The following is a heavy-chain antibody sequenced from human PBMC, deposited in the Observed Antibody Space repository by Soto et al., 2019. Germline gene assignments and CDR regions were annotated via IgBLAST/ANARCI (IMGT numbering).Heavy chain of an antibody. J-gene: IGHJ4*02. D-gene: IGHD6-19*01. Sequence: EVQLVESGGGLVKPGVSLRLSCAASGFTFSSYSMNWVRQAQGKGLEWVSSISSSSSYIYYADSVKGRFTISRDNAKNSLYLQMNSLRAEDTAVYYCARDILGQGSGLYSWGQGTMVTVSS. V-gene: IGHV3-21*01. CDR1: GFTFSSYS. CDR3: ARDILGQGSGLYS. CDR2: ISSSSSYI.